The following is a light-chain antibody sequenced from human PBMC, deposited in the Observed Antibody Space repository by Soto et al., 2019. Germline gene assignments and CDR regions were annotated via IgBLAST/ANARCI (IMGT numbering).Light chain of an antibody. Sequence: DIQMTQSPSTLSASVGDRVTITCRASQSISSWLAWYQQKPGKAPKLLIYKTSRLESGVPSRFSGSGSWTEVTLPYSSLQPDDFAAYYCQQYNSSPWTFGQGKKVDIK. CDR3: QQYNSSPWT. J-gene: IGKJ1*01. V-gene: IGKV1-5*03. CDR2: KTS. CDR1: QSISSW.